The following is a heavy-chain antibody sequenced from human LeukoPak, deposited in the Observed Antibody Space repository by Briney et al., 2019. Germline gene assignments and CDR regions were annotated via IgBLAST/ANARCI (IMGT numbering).Heavy chain of an antibody. Sequence: GASLRLSCAASGFTFSSYAMSWVRQAPGKGRERVSAISGIGGSTYYADSVKGRFTISRDNSKNTLYLQMNSLRAEDTAVNYCAKDQRRAAAGRQYFYYGMDVWGQGTTVTVSS. CDR3: AKDQRRAAAGRQYFYYGMDV. CDR1: GFTFSSYA. V-gene: IGHV3-23*01. J-gene: IGHJ6*02. D-gene: IGHD6-13*01. CDR2: ISGIGGST.